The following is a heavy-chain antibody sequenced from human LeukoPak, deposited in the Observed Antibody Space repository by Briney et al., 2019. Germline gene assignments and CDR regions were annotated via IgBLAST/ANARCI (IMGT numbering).Heavy chain of an antibody. CDR1: GGSISSYY. CDR3: ARIPLGILWYFDL. D-gene: IGHD7-27*01. J-gene: IGHJ2*01. Sequence: PSETLSLTCTVSGGSISSYYWSWIRQPPGKGLEWIGYIYYSGSTNYNPSLKSRVTISVDTSKNQFSLKLSSVTAADTAVYYCARIPLGILWYFDLWGRGTLVTVSS. V-gene: IGHV4-59*01. CDR2: IYYSGST.